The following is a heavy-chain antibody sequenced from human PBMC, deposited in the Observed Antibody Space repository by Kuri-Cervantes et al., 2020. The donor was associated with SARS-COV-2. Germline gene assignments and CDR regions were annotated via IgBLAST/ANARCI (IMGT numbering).Heavy chain of an antibody. D-gene: IGHD2-2*01. V-gene: IGHV3-48*03. Sequence: GESLKISCAASGFTFSSYEMNWVRQAPGKGLEWVLYISSSGSTIYYADSVKGRFTISRDNAKNSLYLQMNSLRAEDTAVYYCARVVIPAALDYWGQGTLVTVSS. J-gene: IGHJ4*02. CDR1: GFTFSSYE. CDR3: ARVVIPAALDY. CDR2: ISSSGSTI.